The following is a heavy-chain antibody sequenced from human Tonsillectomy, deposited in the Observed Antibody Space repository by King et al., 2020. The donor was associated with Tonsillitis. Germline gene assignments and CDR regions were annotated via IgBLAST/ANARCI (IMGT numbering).Heavy chain of an antibody. CDR1: GGTFSSYA. J-gene: IGHJ4*02. CDR3: AWSGYSGYDYPY. Sequence: QLVQSGAEVKKPGSSVKVSCKASGGTFSSYAISWVRQAPGQGLEWMGRIIPLLGIANYAQKFQGRVPITADKSTGTAYMELSSLRSEDTAVYFCAWSGYSGYDYPYWGQGTLVTVSS. CDR2: IIPLLGIA. V-gene: IGHV1-69*04. D-gene: IGHD5-12*01.